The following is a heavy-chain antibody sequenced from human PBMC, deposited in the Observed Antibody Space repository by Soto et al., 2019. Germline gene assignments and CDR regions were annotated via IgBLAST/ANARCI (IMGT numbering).Heavy chain of an antibody. V-gene: IGHV1-69*02. CDR2: IIPILGIA. CDR3: ARGGGYDPLDY. Sequence: SVKVSCKASGGTFSSYTISWVRQAPGQGLEWMGRIIPILGIANYAQKFQGRVTITAGKSTSTAYMELSSLRSEDTAVYYCARGGGYDPLDYWGQGTLVTVSS. CDR1: GGTFSSYT. J-gene: IGHJ4*02. D-gene: IGHD5-12*01.